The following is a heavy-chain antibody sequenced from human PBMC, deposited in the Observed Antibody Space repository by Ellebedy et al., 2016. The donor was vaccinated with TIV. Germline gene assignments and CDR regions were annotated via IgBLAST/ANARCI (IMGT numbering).Heavy chain of an antibody. CDR2: IHPGDSDT. CDR3: ARLPSINGVCCYMDV. Sequence: GGSLRLXXKGSGYSFTSYWIGWVRQMPGKGLEWMGIIHPGDSDTRYSPSFQGQVTISADKSISTAYLQWSSLKASDTAIYYCARLPSINGVCCYMDVWGKGAMVTVSS. J-gene: IGHJ6*03. CDR1: GYSFTSYW. V-gene: IGHV5-51*01. D-gene: IGHD2-8*01.